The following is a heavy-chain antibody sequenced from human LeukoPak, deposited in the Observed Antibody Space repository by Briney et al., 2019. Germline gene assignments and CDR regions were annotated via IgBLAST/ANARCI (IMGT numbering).Heavy chain of an antibody. CDR3: AGTAGYGDYSGGFDY. D-gene: IGHD4-17*01. CDR1: GGTFSSYA. CDR2: IIPIFGTA. V-gene: IGHV1-69*05. J-gene: IGHJ4*02. Sequence: SVKVSCKASGGTFSSYAISWVRQAPGQGLEWMGGIIPIFGTANYAQKFQGRVTITTDESTSTAYMELSSLRSEDAAVYYCAGTAGYGDYSGGFDYWGQGTLATVSS.